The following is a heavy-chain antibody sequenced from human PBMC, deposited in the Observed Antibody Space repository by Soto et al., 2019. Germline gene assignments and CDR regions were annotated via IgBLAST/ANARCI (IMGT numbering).Heavy chain of an antibody. J-gene: IGHJ5*02. CDR1: GYTFTSYY. CDR2: INPSGGST. V-gene: IGHV1-46*01. CDR3: ARKDYDILTGINWFDP. Sequence: ASVKVSCKASGYTFTSYYIHWVRQAPGQGLEWMGIINPSGGSTSYAQKFQGRVTMTRDTSTSTVYMELSSLRSEDTAVYYCARKDYDILTGINWFDPWGQGTMVTVYS. D-gene: IGHD3-9*01.